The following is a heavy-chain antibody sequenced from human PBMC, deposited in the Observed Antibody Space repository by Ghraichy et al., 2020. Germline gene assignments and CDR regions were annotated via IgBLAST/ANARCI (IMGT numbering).Heavy chain of an antibody. Sequence: GGSLRLSCAASGFTVSSNYMSWVRQAPGKGLEWVSVIYSGGSTYYADSVKGRFTISRDNSKNTLYLQMNSLSAEDTAVYYCARFTVTLYYYYGMDVWGQGTTVTVSS. CDR2: IYSGGST. D-gene: IGHD4-17*01. CDR3: ARFTVTLYYYYGMDV. J-gene: IGHJ6*02. CDR1: GFTVSSNY. V-gene: IGHV3-53*01.